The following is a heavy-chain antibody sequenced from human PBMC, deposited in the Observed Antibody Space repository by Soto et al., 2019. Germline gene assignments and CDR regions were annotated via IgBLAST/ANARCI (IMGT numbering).Heavy chain of an antibody. CDR3: WKSPYFGD. D-gene: IGHD3-10*01. CDR2: VTGSGSDT. V-gene: IGHV3-23*01. CDR1: GFSFSNYA. Sequence: EVQRLESGGGLVQPGGSLRLSCAAAGFSFSNYAMSLVRQAPGKGLEWVSTVTGSGSDTYYAASVKGRFTITTDNSKNTLYMQMNSLRADDSAVYYGWKSPYFGDWGQGTLVTVSS. J-gene: IGHJ4*02.